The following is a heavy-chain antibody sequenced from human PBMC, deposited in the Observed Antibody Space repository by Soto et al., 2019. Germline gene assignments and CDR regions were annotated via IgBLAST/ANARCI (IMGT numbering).Heavy chain of an antibody. CDR2: IYWDDDK. D-gene: IGHD1-1*01. V-gene: IGHV2-5*02. CDR1: GFSLSARPVA. Sequence: QITLRESGPTRVKPTQTLTLTCTFSGFSLSARPVAVGWIRQPPGKALERLALIYWDDDKRYSPSLMSRLTITKDTSKNQVVLTMTNMDPLDTAIYYCVHRAGIDDNWNGGYFDYWGQGALVTVSS. J-gene: IGHJ4*02. CDR3: VHRAGIDDNWNGGYFDY.